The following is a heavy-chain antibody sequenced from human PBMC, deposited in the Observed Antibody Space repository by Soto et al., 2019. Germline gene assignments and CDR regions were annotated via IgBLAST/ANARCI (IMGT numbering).Heavy chain of an antibody. V-gene: IGHV1-46*01. Sequence: ASVKVSCTAPRDTFTSYYINWVRQATGQGLEWMGVINPHGGSTAYAQKFKGRVTLTRDTSESTVYMEVSSLTSEDTAMYYCARSSGGNFGIIIEGTNWFAPWGQGTLVTVSS. D-gene: IGHD1-26*01. CDR1: RDTFTSYY. J-gene: IGHJ5*02. CDR2: INPHGGST. CDR3: ARSSGGNFGIIIEGTNWFAP.